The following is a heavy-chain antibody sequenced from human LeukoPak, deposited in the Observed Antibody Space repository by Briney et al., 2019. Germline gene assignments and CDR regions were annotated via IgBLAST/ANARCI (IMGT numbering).Heavy chain of an antibody. Sequence: SETLSLTCAVYGGSFSGYYWSWIRQPPGKGLEWIGEINHSGSTNYNPSLKSRVTISVDTSKNQFSLKLSSVTAADTAVYYCARAVTTKWDYYYMDVWGKGTTVTVSS. CDR1: GGSFSGYY. J-gene: IGHJ6*03. D-gene: IGHD4-17*01. V-gene: IGHV4-34*01. CDR2: INHSGST. CDR3: ARAVTTKWDYYYMDV.